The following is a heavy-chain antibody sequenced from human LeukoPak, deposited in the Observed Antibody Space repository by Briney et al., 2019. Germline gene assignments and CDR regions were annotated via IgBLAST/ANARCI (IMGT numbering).Heavy chain of an antibody. Sequence: ASVKVSCKASGYTFSGYYMHWVRQAPGQGLEWMGWINPNSGGTNYAQKFQGRVTMTRDTSISTAYMELSRLRSDDTAVYYCARGYSYAIDAFDIWGQGTMVTVSS. CDR2: INPNSGGT. D-gene: IGHD5-18*01. V-gene: IGHV1-2*02. CDR3: ARGYSYAIDAFDI. J-gene: IGHJ3*02. CDR1: GYTFSGYY.